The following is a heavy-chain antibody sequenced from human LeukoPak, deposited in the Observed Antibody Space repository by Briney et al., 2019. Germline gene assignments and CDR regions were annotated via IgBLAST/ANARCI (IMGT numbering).Heavy chain of an antibody. CDR2: ISAYNGNT. V-gene: IGHV1-18*01. J-gene: IGHJ4*02. CDR3: ARDDYYDSSGYYGY. CDR1: GYTFTDFG. D-gene: IGHD3-22*01. Sequence: ASVKVSCKASGYTFTDFGISWVRQAPGQGLEWMGWISAYNGNTNYAQKLQGRVTMTTDTSTSTAYMELRSLRSDDTAVYYCARDDYYDSSGYYGYWGQGTLVTVSS.